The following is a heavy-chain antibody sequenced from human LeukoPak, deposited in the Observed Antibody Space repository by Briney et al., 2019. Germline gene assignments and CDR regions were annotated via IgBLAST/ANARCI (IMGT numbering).Heavy chain of an antibody. CDR3: AKGSLAVAADWNWFDP. CDR2: ISWNSGSI. CDR1: GFTFDDYA. V-gene: IGHV3-9*01. D-gene: IGHD6-13*01. J-gene: IGHJ5*02. Sequence: GGSLRLSCAASGFTFDDYAMHWVRQAPGKGLEWVSGISWNSGSIGYADSVKGRFTISRDNAKNSLYLQMNSLRAEDTALYYCAKGSLAVAADWNWFDPWGQGTLVTVSS.